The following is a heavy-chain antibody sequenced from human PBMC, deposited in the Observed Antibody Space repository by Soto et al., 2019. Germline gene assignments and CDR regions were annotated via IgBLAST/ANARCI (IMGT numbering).Heavy chain of an antibody. CDR1: GYNFSGHG. V-gene: IGHV1-18*01. J-gene: IGHJ6*02. CDR3: ARVYILGAGSSYGMDV. Sequence: QAQLVQSGAEVKKPGASVKVSCKASGYNFSGHGISWVRQAPGQGLEWMGRISAHNGNTDYEQRLQGRVTMTTDTSTSTVYMELRSLRSDDAAVYYCARVYILGAGSSYGMDVWGQGTTVTVSS. CDR2: ISAHNGNT. D-gene: IGHD1-26*01.